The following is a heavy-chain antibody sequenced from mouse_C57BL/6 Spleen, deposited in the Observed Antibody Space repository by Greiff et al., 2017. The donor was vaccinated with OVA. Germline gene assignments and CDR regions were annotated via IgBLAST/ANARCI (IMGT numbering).Heavy chain of an antibody. CDR2: IDPNSGGT. V-gene: IGHV1-72*01. CDR3: ARGNWDGYYVDWYFDV. CDR1: GYTFTSYW. D-gene: IGHD2-3*01. Sequence: VKLQQSGAELVKPGASVKLSCKASGYTFTSYWMHWVKQRPGRGLEWIGRIDPNSGGTKYNEKFKSKATLTVDKPSSTAYMQLSSLTSEDSAVYYCARGNWDGYYVDWYFDVWGTGTTVTVSS. J-gene: IGHJ1*03.